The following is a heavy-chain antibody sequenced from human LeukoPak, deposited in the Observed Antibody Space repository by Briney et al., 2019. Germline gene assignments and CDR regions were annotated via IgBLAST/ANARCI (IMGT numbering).Heavy chain of an antibody. CDR1: GYTFTSYG. V-gene: IGHV1-18*04. CDR2: ISAYNGNT. D-gene: IGHD2-15*01. CDR3: ARAAVVVVAATWLGYYYGMDV. Sequence: ASVKVSCKASGYTFTSYGISWVRQDPGQGLEWMGWISAYNGNTNYAQKLQGRVTMTTDTSTSTAYMELRSLRSDDTAVYYCARAAVVVVAATWLGYYYGMDVWGKGTTVTVSS. J-gene: IGHJ6*04.